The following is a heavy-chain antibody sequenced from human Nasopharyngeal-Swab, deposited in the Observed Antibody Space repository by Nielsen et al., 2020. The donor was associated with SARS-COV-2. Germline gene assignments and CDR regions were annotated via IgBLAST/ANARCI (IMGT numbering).Heavy chain of an antibody. CDR2: IGTAGDT. J-gene: IGHJ4*02. CDR3: ARGKNYDILSIDY. Sequence: GESLKISCAASGFTFSSYAMSWVRQATGKGLEWVSAIGTAGDTYYPGSVKGRFTISRENAKNSLYLQMNSLRAEDTAVYYCARGKNYDILSIDYWGQGTLVTVSS. D-gene: IGHD3-9*01. CDR1: GFTFSSYA. V-gene: IGHV3-13*01.